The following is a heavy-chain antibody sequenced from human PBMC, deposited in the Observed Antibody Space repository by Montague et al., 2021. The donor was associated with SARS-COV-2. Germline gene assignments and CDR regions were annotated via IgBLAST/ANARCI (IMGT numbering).Heavy chain of an antibody. CDR3: ARDLSRAFREDTSCYSENWFDP. CDR1: GGSINGYY. V-gene: IGHV4-59*01. CDR2: IYHTGST. Sequence: SETLSLTCTVSGGSINGYYWSWIRQSPGTELEWIGYIYHTGSTSYNPSLRSRVTISIETSKNQFSLKMTSVTTADTAVYFCARDLSRAFREDTSCYSENWFDPWGKGTLVTVSS. D-gene: IGHD2-21*01. J-gene: IGHJ5*02.